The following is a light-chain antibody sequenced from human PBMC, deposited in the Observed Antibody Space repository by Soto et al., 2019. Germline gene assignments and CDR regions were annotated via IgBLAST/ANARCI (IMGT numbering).Light chain of an antibody. J-gene: IGKJ4*01. CDR2: GAS. Sequence: EIVLTQSPGTLSLSPGERATLSCRASQSVSSNYLAWYQQKPGQAPRLLIYGASTGATGIPARFSGSGSGTEFTLTISSLQPEDFAVYYCQHDYNLLTFGGGTKVDIK. V-gene: IGKV3D-7*01. CDR3: QHDYNLLT. CDR1: QSVSSNY.